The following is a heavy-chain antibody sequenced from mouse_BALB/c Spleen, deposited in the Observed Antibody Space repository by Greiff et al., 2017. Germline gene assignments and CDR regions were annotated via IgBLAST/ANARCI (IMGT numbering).Heavy chain of an antibody. V-gene: IGHV3-2*02. CDR3: ARHWDVGFDY. D-gene: IGHD4-1*01. CDR2: ISYSGST. CDR1: GYSITSDYA. J-gene: IGHJ2*01. Sequence: EVKLVESGPGLVKPSQSLSLTCTVTGYSITSDYAWNWIRQFPGNKLEWMGYISYSGSTSYNPSLKSRISITRDTSKNQFFLQLNSVTTEDTATYYCARHWDVGFDYWGQGTTLTVSS.